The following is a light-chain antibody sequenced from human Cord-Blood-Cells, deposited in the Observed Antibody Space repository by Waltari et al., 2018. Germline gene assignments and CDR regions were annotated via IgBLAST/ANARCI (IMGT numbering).Light chain of an antibody. CDR3: SSYTSSSTFV. V-gene: IGLV2-14*01. CDR1: SSDVGGYTS. J-gene: IGLJ1*01. Sequence: QSALTQPASVSGSPGQSITISCTGTSSDVGGYTSVSWYQQHPGKAPKLMIYDVSKRPSGVSNRFSGSKSGNTASLTISGLQAEDEADYYCSSYTSSSTFVFGTGTKVTVL. CDR2: DVS.